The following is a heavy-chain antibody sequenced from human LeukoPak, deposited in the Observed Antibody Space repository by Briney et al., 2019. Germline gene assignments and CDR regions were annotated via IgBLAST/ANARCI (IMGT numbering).Heavy chain of an antibody. CDR2: ISSSSSTI. V-gene: IGHV3-48*01. Sequence: GGSLRLSCAASGFTFSSYSMNWVRQAPGKGLEWVSYISSSSSTIYYADPVKGRFTISRDNAKNSLYLQMNSLRAEDTAVYYCARGLANWGFGGSVDYWGQGTLVTVSS. CDR3: ARGLANWGFGGSVDY. CDR1: GFTFSSYS. J-gene: IGHJ4*02. D-gene: IGHD7-27*01.